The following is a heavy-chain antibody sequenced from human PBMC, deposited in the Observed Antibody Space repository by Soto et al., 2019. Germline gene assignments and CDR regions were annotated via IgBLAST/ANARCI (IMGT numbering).Heavy chain of an antibody. Sequence: EVQLSESGGDLRQPGGSLRLSCAASGFTFTNYAMTWVRQTPGKGLEWVSGISASGGLKYYADSVRGLFTVSRDNSKNILYLQMDNLRDEDTALYYCAREVGAPSGWLDPWGQGTQVTVSS. D-gene: IGHD1-26*01. CDR3: AREVGAPSGWLDP. V-gene: IGHV3-23*01. J-gene: IGHJ5*02. CDR2: ISASGGLK. CDR1: GFTFTNYA.